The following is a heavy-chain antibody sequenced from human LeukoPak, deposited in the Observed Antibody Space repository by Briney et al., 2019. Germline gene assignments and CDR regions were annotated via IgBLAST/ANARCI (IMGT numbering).Heavy chain of an antibody. CDR1: GGSFSGYY. J-gene: IGHJ4*02. CDR2: IDHRGST. Sequence: SETLSLTCAVYGGSFSGYYWSWSRQPPGKGLGWIGEIDHRGSTNYNPSLKSRVTISVDTSKNQFSLRLSSVTTADTAVYYCVTPIGDSSASEHWGQGTLVTVSS. D-gene: IGHD6-25*01. CDR3: VTPIGDSSASEH. V-gene: IGHV4-34*01.